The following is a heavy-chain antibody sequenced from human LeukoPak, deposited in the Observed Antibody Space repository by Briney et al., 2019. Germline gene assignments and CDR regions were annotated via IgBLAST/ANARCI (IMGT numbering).Heavy chain of an antibody. D-gene: IGHD6-19*01. V-gene: IGHV3-53*01. CDR1: GFTVSSTY. CDR3: ARAPGIAVAGDDY. CDR2: IYSGGST. J-gene: IGHJ4*02. Sequence: GGSLRLSCAASGFTVSSTYMSWVRQAPGKGLEWVSVIYSGGSTYYADSVKGRFTISRDNSKNTLYLQMNSLRAEDTAVYYCARAPGIAVAGDDYWGQGTLVTVSS.